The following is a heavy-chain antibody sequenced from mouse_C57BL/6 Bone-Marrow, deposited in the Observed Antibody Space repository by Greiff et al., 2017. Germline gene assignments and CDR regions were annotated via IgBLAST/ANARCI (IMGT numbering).Heavy chain of an antibody. Sequence: EVQLQQSGPALVKPGASVKISCKASGYTFTDYYMNWVKQSHGKSLEWIGDINPNNGGTSYNQKFKGKATLTVDKSSSTAYMELRSLTSEDSAVYYCAREDYRGGYAMDYWGQGTSVTGSS. CDR3: AREDYRGGYAMDY. J-gene: IGHJ4*01. V-gene: IGHV1-26*01. D-gene: IGHD2-14*01. CDR2: INPNNGGT. CDR1: GYTFTDYY.